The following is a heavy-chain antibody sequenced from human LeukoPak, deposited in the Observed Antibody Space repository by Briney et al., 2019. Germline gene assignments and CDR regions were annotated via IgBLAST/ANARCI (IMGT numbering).Heavy chain of an antibody. CDR3: ARTPRYCSSTSCYFEWYLVNWFDP. CDR1: GGTFSSYA. D-gene: IGHD2-2*01. Sequence: GSSVKASCKASGGTFSSYAISWVRQAPGQGLEWMGGIIPIFGTANYAQKFQGRVTITADESTSTAYMELSSLRSEDTAVYYCARTPRYCSSTSCYFEWYLVNWFDPWGQGTLVTVSS. V-gene: IGHV1-69*01. CDR2: IIPIFGTA. J-gene: IGHJ5*02.